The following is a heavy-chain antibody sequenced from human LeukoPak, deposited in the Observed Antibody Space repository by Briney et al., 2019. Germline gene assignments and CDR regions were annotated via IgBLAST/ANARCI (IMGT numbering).Heavy chain of an antibody. CDR3: ARDWLTYYYGSGTLKI. Sequence: GGSLRLSCAASGFTFSSYAMHWVRQAPGKGLEWVAVIPYDGSNKYYADSVKGRFTISRDNSKNTLYLQMNSLRAEDTAVYYRARDWLTYYYGSGTLKIWGQGTMVTVSS. V-gene: IGHV3-30-3*01. CDR1: GFTFSSYA. D-gene: IGHD3-10*01. J-gene: IGHJ3*02. CDR2: IPYDGSNK.